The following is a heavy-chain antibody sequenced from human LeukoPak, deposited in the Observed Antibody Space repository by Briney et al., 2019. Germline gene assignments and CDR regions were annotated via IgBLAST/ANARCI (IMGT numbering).Heavy chain of an antibody. D-gene: IGHD3-22*01. Sequence: SETLSLTCTVSGGSISSYYWSWIRQPPGTGLEWIGYIYYSGSTNYKPSLKSRVTISVDTSKNQFSLKLSSVTAEDTAVYYCARDVGYDSSGYYYALWGQGTLVTVSS. CDR2: IYYSGST. CDR3: ARDVGYDSSGYYYAL. J-gene: IGHJ4*02. CDR1: GGSISSYY. V-gene: IGHV4-59*01.